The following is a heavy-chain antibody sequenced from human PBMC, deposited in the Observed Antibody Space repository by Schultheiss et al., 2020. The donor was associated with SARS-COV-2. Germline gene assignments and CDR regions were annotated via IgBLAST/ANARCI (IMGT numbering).Heavy chain of an antibody. CDR1: GFTFSSYD. CDR2: IWYDGSNK. D-gene: IGHD3-22*01. Sequence: GESLKISCAASGFTFSSYDMHWVRQATGKGLEWVAVIWYDGSNKYYADSVKGRFTISRDNSKNTLYLQMNSLRAEDTAVYYCARDMGRNYDSSGYYDAFDIWGQGAVVTVSS. CDR3: ARDMGRNYDSSGYYDAFDI. J-gene: IGHJ3*02. V-gene: IGHV3-33*08.